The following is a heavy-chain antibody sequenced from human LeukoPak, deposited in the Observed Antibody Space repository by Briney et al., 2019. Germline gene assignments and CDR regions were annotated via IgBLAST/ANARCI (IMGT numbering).Heavy chain of an antibody. Sequence: PGGSLRLSCAASGFTFSSYGMHWVRQAPGKGLEWVAVISYDGSNKYYADSVKGRFTISRDNSKNTLYLQMNSLRAEDTAVYYCAKGPRRDYYYYYYMDVWGKGTTVTVSS. CDR2: ISYDGSNK. V-gene: IGHV3-30*18. J-gene: IGHJ6*03. CDR1: GFTFSSYG. CDR3: AKGPRRDYYYYYYMDV.